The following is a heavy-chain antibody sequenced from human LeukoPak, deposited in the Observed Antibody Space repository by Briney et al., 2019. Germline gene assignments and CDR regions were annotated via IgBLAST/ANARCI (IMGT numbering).Heavy chain of an antibody. J-gene: IGHJ4*02. V-gene: IGHV3-30-3*01. CDR3: AKTTLTGDFGY. Sequence: PGGSLRLSCAASGFTFSSYAMHWVRQAPGKGLEWVAVISYDGSNKYYADSVKGRFTISRDNSKNTLYLQMNSLRAEDTAVYYCAKTTLTGDFGYWGQGTLVTVSS. CDR1: GFTFSSYA. CDR2: ISYDGSNK. D-gene: IGHD7-27*01.